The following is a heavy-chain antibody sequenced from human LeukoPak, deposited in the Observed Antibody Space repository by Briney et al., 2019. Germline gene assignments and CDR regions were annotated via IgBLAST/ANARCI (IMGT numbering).Heavy chain of an antibody. CDR2: IIPIFGTA. Sequence: SVKVSCKASGGTFSSYAISWVRQAPGQGLEWMGGIIPIFGTASYAQKFQGRVTITADESTSTAYMELSSLRSEDTAVYYCARADAFGITGTTSYYYYGMDVWGQGTTVTVSS. CDR3: ARADAFGITGTTSYYYYGMDV. J-gene: IGHJ6*02. V-gene: IGHV1-69*13. D-gene: IGHD1-7*01. CDR1: GGTFSSYA.